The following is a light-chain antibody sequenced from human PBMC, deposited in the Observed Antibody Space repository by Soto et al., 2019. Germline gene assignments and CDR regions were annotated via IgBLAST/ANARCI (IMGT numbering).Light chain of an antibody. J-gene: IGKJ3*01. Sequence: EIVLTQSPCTLSLSPGERATLSCRASQSVSNYLAWYQQKPGQAPRLLIYAASNRATGIPARFSGSGSGTDFTLTISSLEPEDFAVYYCQQRSNWPFTFGPGTQVDIK. CDR2: AAS. V-gene: IGKV3-11*01. CDR3: QQRSNWPFT. CDR1: QSVSNY.